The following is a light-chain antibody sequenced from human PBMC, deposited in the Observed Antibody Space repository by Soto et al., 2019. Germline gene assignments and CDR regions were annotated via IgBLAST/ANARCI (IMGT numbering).Light chain of an antibody. CDR2: KAS. CDR1: QSISSW. V-gene: IGKV1-5*03. CDR3: QQYKSFSLT. J-gene: IGKJ4*01. Sequence: DIQMTQSPSTLSASVGDRVTITCRASQSISSWLAWYQQKPGKAPKLLIYKASSLESGVPSRFSGSGSGTEFTLTISSLQPDDFAIYYCQQYKSFSLTFGEGTKVEIK.